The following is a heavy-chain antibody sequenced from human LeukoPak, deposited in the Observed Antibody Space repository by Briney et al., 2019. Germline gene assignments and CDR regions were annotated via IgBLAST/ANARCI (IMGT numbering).Heavy chain of an antibody. CDR2: IIPIFGTA. D-gene: IGHD1-14*01. CDR1: GGTFSSYA. J-gene: IGHJ4*02. CDR3: ASSALALREPYFDY. V-gene: IGHV1-69*05. Sequence: RASVKVSCKASGGTFSSYAISWVRQAPGQGLEWMGGIIPIFGTANYAQKFQGRVTITTDESTSTAYMELSSLRSEDTAVYYCASSALALREPYFDYWGQGTLVTVSS.